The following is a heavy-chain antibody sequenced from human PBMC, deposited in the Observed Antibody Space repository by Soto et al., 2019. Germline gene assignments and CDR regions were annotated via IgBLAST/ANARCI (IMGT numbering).Heavy chain of an antibody. CDR1: GFTFSYG. Sequence: VQLLESGGGLIQPGGSLRLSCAASGFTFSYGIHWLRQAPGKGLERVAYISYDSSNKFYGDSVKGRFTISRDNSKNTRFLQMNSLRAEDTAVYYCAKLVIGYCSGNTCDDYWGQGTLVAVSS. CDR2: ISYDSSNK. J-gene: IGHJ4*02. V-gene: IGHV3-30*18. CDR3: AKLVIGYCSGNTCDDY. D-gene: IGHD2-15*01.